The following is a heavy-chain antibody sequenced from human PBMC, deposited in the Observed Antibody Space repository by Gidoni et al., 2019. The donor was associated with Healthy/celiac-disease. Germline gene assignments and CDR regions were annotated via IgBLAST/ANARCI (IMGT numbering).Heavy chain of an antibody. CDR1: SSYA. D-gene: IGHD3-3*01. J-gene: IGHJ6*02. Sequence: SSYAMHWVRQAPGKGLEWVAVISYDGSNKYYADSVKGRFTISRDNSKNTLYLQMNSLRAEDTAVYYCAREIYDFWSGYYYYYGMDVWGQGTTVTVSS. CDR2: ISYDGSNK. V-gene: IGHV3-30-3*01. CDR3: AREIYDFWSGYYYYYGMDV.